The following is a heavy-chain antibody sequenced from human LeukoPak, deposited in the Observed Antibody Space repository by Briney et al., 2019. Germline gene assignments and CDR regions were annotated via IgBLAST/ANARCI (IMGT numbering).Heavy chain of an antibody. CDR2: VNQSGGT. CDR3: ARVRSSSWALPDAFDI. J-gene: IGHJ3*02. V-gene: IGHV4-34*01. CDR1: GGSFSGYY. D-gene: IGHD6-13*01. Sequence: SETLSLTCAVYGGSFSGYYWSWIRQPPGKGLERIGDVNQSGGTNYSPSLKTRVTISVDTSKNQFSLKLSSVTAADTAVYYCARVRSSSWALPDAFDIWGQGTMVTVSS.